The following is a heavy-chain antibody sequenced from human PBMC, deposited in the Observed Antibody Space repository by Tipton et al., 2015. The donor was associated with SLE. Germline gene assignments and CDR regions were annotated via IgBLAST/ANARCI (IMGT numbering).Heavy chain of an antibody. CDR3: ARERPDCAVTSCFGLFDS. Sequence: TLSLTCSVSGGSINGYFWSWIRQPPGKGLEWIGYVHYSGNIKSNPSLKSRVTISVDTSMNHFSLKLNSVTAADTAVYYCARERPDCAVTSCFGLFDSWGQGALVTIPS. CDR2: VHYSGNI. CDR1: GGSINGYF. D-gene: IGHD2-2*01. V-gene: IGHV4-59*01. J-gene: IGHJ5*01.